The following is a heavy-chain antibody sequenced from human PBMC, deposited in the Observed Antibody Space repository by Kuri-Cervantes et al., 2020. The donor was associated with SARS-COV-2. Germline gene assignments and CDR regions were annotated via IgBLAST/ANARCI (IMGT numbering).Heavy chain of an antibody. J-gene: IGHJ4*02. D-gene: IGHD2-8*01. CDR1: GYTLNTFG. CDR2: SSAYSDDT. V-gene: IGHV1-18*01. Sequence: ASVKVSCKASGYTLNTFGITWVRQAPGQGLEWMGRSSAYSDDTSSAEKFKGRVTMTQDTSTNTAYMEITDPRSDDTAIYFCARVSSMYLPTYYFGFWGQGSLVTVSS. CDR3: ARVSSMYLPTYYFGF.